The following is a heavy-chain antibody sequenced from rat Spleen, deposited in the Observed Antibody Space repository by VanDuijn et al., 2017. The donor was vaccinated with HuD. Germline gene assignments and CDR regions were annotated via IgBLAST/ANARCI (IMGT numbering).Heavy chain of an antibody. CDR2: ISYSGST. CDR1: GYSITSNY. CDR3: ASEEFGVPYFDY. D-gene: IGHD4-3*01. V-gene: IGHV3-1*01. J-gene: IGHJ2*01. Sequence: EVQLQESGPGLVKPSQSLSLTCSVTGYSITSNYWGWIRKFPGNKMEWIGHISYSGSTSYNPSLKSRISITRDTSKNQFFLQLNSVTTEDTATYYCASEEFGVPYFDYWGQGVMVTVSS.